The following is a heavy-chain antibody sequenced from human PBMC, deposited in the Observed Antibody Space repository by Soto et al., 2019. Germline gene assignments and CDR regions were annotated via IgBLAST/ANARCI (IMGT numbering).Heavy chain of an antibody. CDR3: AKAQDDYGDSVLGDTYYFHYYGIDV. J-gene: IGHJ6*04. Sequence: GGSLSLSCAPSGFIFSNFAMSWVRQAPGEGREWVGCIIGSDGRTYYADSAKGRLTISRDNSKNTLHLQMNSLRAEDTARYYCAKAQDDYGDSVLGDTYYFHYYGIDVWGVGTPVTVYS. CDR2: IIGSDGRT. D-gene: IGHD4-17*01. CDR1: GFIFSNFA. V-gene: IGHV3-23*01.